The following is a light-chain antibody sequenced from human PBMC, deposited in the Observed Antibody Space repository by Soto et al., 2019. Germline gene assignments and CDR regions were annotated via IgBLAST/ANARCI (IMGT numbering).Light chain of an antibody. CDR1: SSDVGSYNR. CDR3: NSYTSSSTYV. V-gene: IGLV2-18*02. CDR2: EVS. J-gene: IGLJ1*01. Sequence: QSVLTQPPSVSGSPGQSVTISCTGTSSDVGSYNRVSWYQQPPGTAPKLMIYEVSNRPSGVPDRFSGSKSGNTAPLTISWLQAEDEADYYCNSYTSSSTYVFGTGTKVTVL.